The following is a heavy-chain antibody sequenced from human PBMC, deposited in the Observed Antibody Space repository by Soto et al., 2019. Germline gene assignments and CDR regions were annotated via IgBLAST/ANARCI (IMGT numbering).Heavy chain of an antibody. D-gene: IGHD6-13*01. J-gene: IGHJ3*02. CDR2: IYYSGST. V-gene: IGHV4-59*01. CDR3: ARRGSSSWYAFDI. Sequence: SETPSLTCTVSGGSIGSYYWSWIGQRPGKGLEWIGYIYYSGSTNYNPSLKSRVTISVDTSKNQFSLKLSSVTAADTAVYYCARRGSSSWYAFDIWGQRTMVTVSS. CDR1: GGSIGSYY.